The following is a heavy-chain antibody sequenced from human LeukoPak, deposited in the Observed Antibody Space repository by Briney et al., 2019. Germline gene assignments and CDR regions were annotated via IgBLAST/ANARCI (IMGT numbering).Heavy chain of an antibody. J-gene: IGHJ4*02. CDR3: ATRPTVGGTTPTFDH. CDR1: GCNFSNYA. CDR2: ISGTGGST. V-gene: IGHV3-23*01. D-gene: IGHD1-26*01. Sequence: GGTLSLSCAASGCNFSNYAMNWVRQAPGRGLDWVSAISGTGGSTYYADSVKGRFTISRDNAKNALYLQMNTLRAEDTAIYSCATRPTVGGTTPTFDHWGQGTPVTVSS.